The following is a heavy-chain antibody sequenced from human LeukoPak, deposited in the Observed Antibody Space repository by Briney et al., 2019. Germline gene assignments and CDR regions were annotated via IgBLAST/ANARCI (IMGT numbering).Heavy chain of an antibody. CDR2: IYRSGST. V-gene: IGHV4-30-2*01. D-gene: IGHD6-6*01. J-gene: IGHJ4*02. Sequence: SGTLSLTCAVSGGSISSGGYSWSWIRQPPGEGREGVGYIYRSGSTYYTPSRKSRVTTSLHKSNNQFSLKLSSVTAADTAVHYCARVGLVRGLIDYWGQGTLVTVSS. CDR1: GGSISSGGYS. CDR3: ARVGLVRGLIDY.